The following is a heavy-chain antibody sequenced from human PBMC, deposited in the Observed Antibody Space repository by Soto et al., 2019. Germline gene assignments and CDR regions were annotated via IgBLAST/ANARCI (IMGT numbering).Heavy chain of an antibody. CDR1: GYTFTSYG. D-gene: IGHD4-17*01. J-gene: IGHJ4*02. V-gene: IGHV1-18*01. Sequence: QVQLVQSGAEVKKPGASVKVSCKASGYTFTSYGISWVRQAPGQGLEWMGWISAYNDNTNYAQKLQGRVTMTTDTSTSTAYMELRSLRSDDTAVYYCAREGSYGDYPQEPYFDYWGQGTLVTVSS. CDR3: AREGSYGDYPQEPYFDY. CDR2: ISAYNDNT.